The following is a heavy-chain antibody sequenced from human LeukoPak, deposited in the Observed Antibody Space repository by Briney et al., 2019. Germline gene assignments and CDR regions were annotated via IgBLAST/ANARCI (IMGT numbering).Heavy chain of an antibody. CDR3: ARDFIAQSPIPAF. D-gene: IGHD3-3*02. J-gene: IGHJ4*02. Sequence: SETLSLTCSVSGDSISRSGSSWGWIRQSPGRGLEWIGYIYHSGGAYYNPSLKSRVTISLDKSKNQFSLKLRSVTAADTAVYYCARDFIAQSPIPAFWGQGTLVSVSS. CDR1: GDSISRSGSS. V-gene: IGHV4-30-2*06. CDR2: IYHSGGA.